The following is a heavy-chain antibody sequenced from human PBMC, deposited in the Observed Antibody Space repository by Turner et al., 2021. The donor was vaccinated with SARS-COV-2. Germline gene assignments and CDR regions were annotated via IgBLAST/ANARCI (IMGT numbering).Heavy chain of an antibody. CDR2: INPNSGGT. V-gene: IGHV1-2*02. D-gene: IGHD6-6*01. CDR3: AREGAPVSSSSRVWFDP. J-gene: IGHJ5*02. CDR1: GYTFTGSY. Sequence: QVQLVQSGAEVKKPGASVTVSCMASGYTFTGSYMHWVRQAPGQGLEWMGWINPNSGGTNYAQKFQGRFTMTRDTSISTAYMDLSRLRSDDTAVYYCAREGAPVSSSSRVWFDPWGQGTLVTVSS.